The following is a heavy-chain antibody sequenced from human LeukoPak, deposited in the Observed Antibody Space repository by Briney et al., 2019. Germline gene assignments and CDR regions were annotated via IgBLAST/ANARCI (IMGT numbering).Heavy chain of an antibody. Sequence: PGGSLRLSCAASGFTVSSNYMSWVRQAPGKGLEWVSVIYSGGSTYYADSVKGRFTISRDNSENTLFLQMNSLRAEDTAMYCCARLSITMKAFDYWGQGTLVTVSS. V-gene: IGHV3-53*01. D-gene: IGHD3-22*01. CDR2: IYSGGST. J-gene: IGHJ4*02. CDR1: GFTVSSNY. CDR3: ARLSITMKAFDY.